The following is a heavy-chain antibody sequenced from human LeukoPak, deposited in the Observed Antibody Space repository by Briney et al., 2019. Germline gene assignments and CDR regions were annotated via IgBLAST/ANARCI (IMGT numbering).Heavy chain of an antibody. CDR2: ISSSSSYT. Sequence: PGGSLRLSCAASGFTFSSYSMNWVRQAPGKGLEWVSSISSSSSYTYYADSVKGRFTISRDNAKNSLYLQMNSLRAEDTAVYYCARYGYCSGGSCYPVSYFDYWGQGTLVTVSS. CDR1: GFTFSSYS. D-gene: IGHD2-15*01. V-gene: IGHV3-21*01. J-gene: IGHJ4*02. CDR3: ARYGYCSGGSCYPVSYFDY.